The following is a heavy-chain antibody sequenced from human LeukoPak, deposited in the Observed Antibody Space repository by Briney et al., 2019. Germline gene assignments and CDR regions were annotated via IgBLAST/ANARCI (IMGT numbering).Heavy chain of an antibody. Sequence: ASVKVSCKASGYTFTSYYMHWVRQAPGQGLEWMGIIKPSGGSTSYAQKFQGRVTMTRDTSTSTVYMELSSLRSEDTAVYYCARGTRAGFYYYYGMDVWGQGTTVTVSS. CDR3: ARGTRAGFYYYYGMDV. J-gene: IGHJ6*02. CDR1: GYTFTSYY. V-gene: IGHV1-46*01. CDR2: IKPSGGST.